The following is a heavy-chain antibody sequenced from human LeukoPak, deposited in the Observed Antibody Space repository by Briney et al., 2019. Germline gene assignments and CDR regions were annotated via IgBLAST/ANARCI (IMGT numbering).Heavy chain of an antibody. CDR1: GFXFSSYW. Sequence: PGESLRLSCADSGFXFSSYWMHWVRQAPGKGLVWISRINSDGSTTNYADSVKGRFTISRDNAKNTLYLQMNSLRAEDTAMYYCARGSAVTGVHWGQGTLVTVSS. V-gene: IGHV3-74*01. CDR2: INSDGSTT. CDR3: ARGSAVTGVH. J-gene: IGHJ4*02. D-gene: IGHD1-14*01.